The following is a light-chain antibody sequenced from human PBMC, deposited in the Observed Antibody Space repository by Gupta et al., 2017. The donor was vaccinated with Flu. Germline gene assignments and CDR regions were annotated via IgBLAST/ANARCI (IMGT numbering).Light chain of an antibody. Sequence: QPPPPSTSTSRRLVYSDKNTYLQWIQQRPGQSPRRLIDLVSTRESGVPDRFSGRGSGTDFTLTISRLQADDVGIYYCLNDATCSGAFGQGTKVEIK. J-gene: IGKJ1*01. CDR2: LVS. CDR1: RRLVYSDKNTY. CDR3: LNDATCSGA. V-gene: IGKV2-30*01.